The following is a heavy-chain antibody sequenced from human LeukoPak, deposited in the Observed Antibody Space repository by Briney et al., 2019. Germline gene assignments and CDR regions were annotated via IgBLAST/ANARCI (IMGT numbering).Heavy chain of an antibody. CDR2: MNPSGGST. Sequence: ASVKVSCKASGYTFTSYCMHWVRQAPGQGLEWMGIMNPSGGSTNYAQKFQGRVTMTRDTSISTAYMELSRLRSDDTAVYYCARYDSRGPMGGWFDPWGQGTLVTVSS. V-gene: IGHV1-46*01. J-gene: IGHJ5*02. D-gene: IGHD3-22*01. CDR3: ARYDSRGPMGGWFDP. CDR1: GYTFTSYC.